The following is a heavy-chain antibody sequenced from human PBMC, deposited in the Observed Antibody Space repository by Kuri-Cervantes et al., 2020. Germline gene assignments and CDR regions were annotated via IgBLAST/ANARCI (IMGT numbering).Heavy chain of an antibody. CDR2: IYHSGST. CDR1: GGSFSGYY. V-gene: IGHV4-34*01. CDR3: ARGEANMITFGGVIGHDAFDI. J-gene: IGHJ3*02. D-gene: IGHD3-16*02. Sequence: SETLSLTCAVYGGSFSGYYWSWIRQPPGKGLEWIGSIYHSGSTYYNPSLKSRVTISVDTSKNQFSLKLSSVTAADTAVYYCARGEANMITFGGVIGHDAFDIWGQGTMVTVSS.